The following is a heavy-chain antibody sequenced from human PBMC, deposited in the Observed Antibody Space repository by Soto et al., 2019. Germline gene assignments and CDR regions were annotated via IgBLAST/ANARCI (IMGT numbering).Heavy chain of an antibody. V-gene: IGHV4-31*03. CDR1: GGSISSGGYY. CDR3: ARVVATDFYYYYYMDV. CDR2: IYYSGST. J-gene: IGHJ6*03. D-gene: IGHD5-12*01. Sequence: PSETLSLTCTVSGGSISSGGYYWSRIRQHPGKGLEWIGYIYYSGSTYYNPSLKSRVTISVDTSKNQFSLKLSSVTAADTAVYYCARVVATDFYYYYYMDVWGKGTRDTGS.